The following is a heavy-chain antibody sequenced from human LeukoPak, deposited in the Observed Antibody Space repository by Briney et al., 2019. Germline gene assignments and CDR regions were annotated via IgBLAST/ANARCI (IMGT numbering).Heavy chain of an antibody. CDR1: GYTFTGYY. Sequence: ASVKVSCKASGYTFTGYYMHWVRQAPGQGLAWMGWINPNSGGTNYAQKFQGRVTMTRDTSISTAYMELSRLRSDDTAVYYCARDRGYSSGWYSYYYYYMDVWGKGTTVTVSS. D-gene: IGHD6-19*01. CDR3: ARDRGYSSGWYSYYYYYMDV. V-gene: IGHV1-2*02. J-gene: IGHJ6*03. CDR2: INPNSGGT.